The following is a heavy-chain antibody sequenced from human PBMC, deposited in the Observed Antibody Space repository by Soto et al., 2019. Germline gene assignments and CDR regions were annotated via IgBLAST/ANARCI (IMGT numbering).Heavy chain of an antibody. CDR2: ISRSGSPI. Sequence: PGGSLRLSCAASGFTFSSYEMNWVRQSPGKGLEWVSYISRSGSPIYYADSVKGRFTISRDNAKSSLSLQMNSPTADDTALYYCVRYCAHGCYSPNAFDYWGQGTLVTVSS. D-gene: IGHD2-21*02. CDR3: VRYCAHGCYSPNAFDY. J-gene: IGHJ4*02. V-gene: IGHV3-48*03. CDR1: GFTFSSYE.